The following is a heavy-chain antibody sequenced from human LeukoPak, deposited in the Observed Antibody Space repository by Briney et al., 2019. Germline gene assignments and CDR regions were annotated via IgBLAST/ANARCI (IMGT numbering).Heavy chain of an antibody. CDR2: INPKSGDT. V-gene: IGHV1-2*02. CDR3: ARRGSTGWHLKWVFDF. J-gene: IGHJ4*02. Sequence: GASVKVSCKASGYTFTGYYIHWVRQAPGQGLEWMGWINPKSGDTNYAQKFQGRVTMTRDTSISTAYMELSSLKSDDTAVFYCARRGSTGWHLKWVFDFWGRGTLVTVSS. D-gene: IGHD3-16*01. CDR1: GYTFTGYY.